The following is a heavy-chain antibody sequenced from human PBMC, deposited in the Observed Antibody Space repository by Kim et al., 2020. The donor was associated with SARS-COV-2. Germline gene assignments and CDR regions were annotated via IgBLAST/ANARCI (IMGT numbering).Heavy chain of an antibody. Sequence: SETLSLTCTVSGGSISSYYWSWIRQPPGKGLEWIGYIYYSGSTNYNPSLKSRVTISVDTSKNQFSLKLSSVTAADTAVYYCARFPHGSALFDYWGQGTLVTVSS. V-gene: IGHV4-59*01. CDR2: IYYSGST. J-gene: IGHJ4*02. D-gene: IGHD3-10*01. CDR3: ARFPHGSALFDY. CDR1: GGSISSYY.